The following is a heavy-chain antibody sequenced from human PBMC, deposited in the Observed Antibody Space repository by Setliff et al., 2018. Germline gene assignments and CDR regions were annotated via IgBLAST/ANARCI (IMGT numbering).Heavy chain of an antibody. V-gene: IGHV4-39*01. Sequence: PSETLSLTCTVSGGSISSNSHYWGWIRQPPGKGLEWIGSIHYSGSTYYNPSLESRVTISVDTSKNQFSLRLKSVTASDTAMYYCARQGCSSTSCHSIDYWGQGTLVTVSS. D-gene: IGHD2-2*01. CDR1: GGSISSNSHY. CDR2: IHYSGST. J-gene: IGHJ4*02. CDR3: ARQGCSSTSCHSIDY.